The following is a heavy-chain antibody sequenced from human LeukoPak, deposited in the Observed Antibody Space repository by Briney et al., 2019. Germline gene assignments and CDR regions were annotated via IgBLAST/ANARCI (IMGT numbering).Heavy chain of an antibody. V-gene: IGHV1-46*01. D-gene: IGHD5-18*01. J-gene: IGHJ6*03. Sequence: GASVKVSCKASGYTFTSYYMHWVRQAPGQGLEWMGIINPSGGSTSYAQKFQGRVTMTRDMSTSTVYMELSSLRSEDTAVYYCARAKYMVTPPYYYYYMDVWGKGTTVTVSS. CDR2: INPSGGST. CDR1: GYTFTSYY. CDR3: ARAKYMVTPPYYYYYMDV.